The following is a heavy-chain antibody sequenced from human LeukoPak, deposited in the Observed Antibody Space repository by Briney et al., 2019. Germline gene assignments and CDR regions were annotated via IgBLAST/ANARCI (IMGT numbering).Heavy chain of an antibody. J-gene: IGHJ4*02. Sequence: PSETLSLTCAVSGGSISSGGYSWSWIRQPPGKGLEWIGYIYHSGSTYYNPSLKSRVTISVDRSKNQFSLKLSSVTAADTAVYYCARGTYGDYVWESSGYYFDYWGQGTLVTVSS. D-gene: IGHD4-17*01. CDR3: ARGTYGDYVWESSGYYFDY. CDR1: GGSISSGGYS. CDR2: IYHSGST. V-gene: IGHV4-30-2*01.